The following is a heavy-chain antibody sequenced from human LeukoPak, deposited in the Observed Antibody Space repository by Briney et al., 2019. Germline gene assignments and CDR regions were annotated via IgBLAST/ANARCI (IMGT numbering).Heavy chain of an antibody. CDR3: ARAKGAIVVVTAITYYFDY. J-gene: IGHJ4*02. CDR2: INHSGST. Sequence: SETLSLTCAVCGGSFSGYYWSWIRQPPGKGLEWIGEINHSGSTNYNPSLKSRVTISVDTSKNQFSLKLSSVTAADTAVYYCARAKGAIVVVTAITYYFDYWGQGTLVTVSS. CDR1: GGSFSGYY. D-gene: IGHD2-21*02. V-gene: IGHV4-34*01.